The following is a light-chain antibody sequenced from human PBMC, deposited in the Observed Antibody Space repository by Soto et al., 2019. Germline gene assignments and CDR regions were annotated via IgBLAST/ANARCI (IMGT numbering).Light chain of an antibody. CDR1: LSVSSSY. CDR3: QQYGSSPYT. Sequence: EIVLTQSPGTLSLSPGERATLSCRASLSVSSSYFAWYQQKPGQAPRLLIYGASSRATGIPDRFSGSGSGTDFTLTINSLEPEDFAVYYCQQYGSSPYTFGQGTKLEIK. CDR2: GAS. J-gene: IGKJ2*01. V-gene: IGKV3-20*01.